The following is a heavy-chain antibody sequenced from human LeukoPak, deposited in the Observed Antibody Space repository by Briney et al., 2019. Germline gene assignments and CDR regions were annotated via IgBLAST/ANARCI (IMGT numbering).Heavy chain of an antibody. Sequence: SSETLSLTCTVSGGSISSYYWSWIRQPPGKGLEWIGYIYYSGSTNYNPSLKSRVTISVDTSKNQFSLQLSSVTPEDTAVYFCARERSSWYYLDYWGQGMLVTVSS. V-gene: IGHV4-59*12. CDR1: GGSISSYY. D-gene: IGHD6-13*01. CDR2: IYYSGST. CDR3: ARERSSWYYLDY. J-gene: IGHJ4*02.